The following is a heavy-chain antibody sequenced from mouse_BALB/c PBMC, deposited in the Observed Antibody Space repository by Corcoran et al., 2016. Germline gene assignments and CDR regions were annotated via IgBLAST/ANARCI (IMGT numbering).Heavy chain of an antibody. CDR1: GFNIKDTY. CDR2: IDPANGNT. V-gene: IGHV14-3*02. CDR3: ARWDGYFDV. J-gene: IGHJ1*01. Sequence: EVQLQQSGAELVKPGASVKLSCTASGFNIKDTYMPWVKQRPEQGLEWIGRIDPANGNTTYDPKFQGKATITADTSSNTAYLQLSSLTSEDTAVYYCARWDGYFDVWGAGTMVTVSS. D-gene: IGHD4-1*01.